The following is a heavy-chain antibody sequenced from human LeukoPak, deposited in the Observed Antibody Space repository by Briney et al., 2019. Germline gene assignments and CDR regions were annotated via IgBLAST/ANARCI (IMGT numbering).Heavy chain of an antibody. CDR3: ATGYDSSGYYKY. CDR1: GYILTELS. V-gene: IGHV1-24*01. Sequence: ASVKVSCKVSGYILTELSMHWVRQAPGKGLEWMGGFDPEDGETIYAQKFQGRVTMTEDTSTDTAYMELSSLRSEDTAVYYCATGYDSSGYYKYWGQGTLVTVSS. CDR2: FDPEDGET. J-gene: IGHJ4*02. D-gene: IGHD3-22*01.